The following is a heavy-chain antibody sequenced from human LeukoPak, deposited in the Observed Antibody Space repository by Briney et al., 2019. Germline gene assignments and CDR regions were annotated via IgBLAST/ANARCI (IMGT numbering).Heavy chain of an antibody. CDR2: FDPEHGET. J-gene: IGHJ4*02. D-gene: IGHD2-15*01. CDR1: GYTLTELS. CDR3: ATDPVGYCNANGCYSVDY. V-gene: IGHV1-24*01. Sequence: ASVKVSCKVSGYTLTELSMHWVRQAPGKGLEWMGGFDPEHGETVYAHKFQGRLTMTEDTSTHTAYMELSSLRSDDTAVYYCATDPVGYCNANGCYSVDYWGQGTLVTVSS.